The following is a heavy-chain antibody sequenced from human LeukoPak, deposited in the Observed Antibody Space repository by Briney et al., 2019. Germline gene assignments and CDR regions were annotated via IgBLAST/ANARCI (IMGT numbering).Heavy chain of an antibody. CDR1: GFTFSSYA. Sequence: GGSLRLSCAASGFTFSSYAMSWVRQAPGKGLEWVSAISGNGGSTYYADSVKGRFTISRDNSKNTLYLQMNGLRAEDTAVYYCAKDLLYSSSSYSNGVDVWGRGTTVTVSS. CDR2: ISGNGGST. J-gene: IGHJ6*02. V-gene: IGHV3-23*01. D-gene: IGHD6-13*01. CDR3: AKDLLYSSSSYSNGVDV.